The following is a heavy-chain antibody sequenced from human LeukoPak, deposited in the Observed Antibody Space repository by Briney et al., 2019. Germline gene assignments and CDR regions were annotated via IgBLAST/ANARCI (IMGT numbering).Heavy chain of an antibody. D-gene: IGHD6-19*01. V-gene: IGHV4-39*01. CDR1: GGSISSYY. CDR3: ARHPYSSGWYHNWFDP. J-gene: IGHJ5*02. CDR2: TYYSGST. Sequence: LETLSLTCTVSGGSISSYYWGWTRQPPGKGLEWIGSTYYSGSTYYNPSLKSRVTISVDTSKNQFSLKLSSVTAADTAVYYCARHPYSSGWYHNWFDPWGQGTLVTVSS.